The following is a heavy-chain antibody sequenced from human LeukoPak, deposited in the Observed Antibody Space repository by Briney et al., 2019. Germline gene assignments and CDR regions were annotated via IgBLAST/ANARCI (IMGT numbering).Heavy chain of an antibody. CDR3: VRDNLENQWLERSY. V-gene: IGHV3-48*01. Sequence: GGSLRLSCAASGFTFSSSAMSWVRQAPGKGLEWVSQISASETSIKYADSVRGRFTISRDNVKNSVYLQMNSLRAEDTAIYYCVRDNLENQWLERSYWGQGTLVTVSS. CDR1: GFTFSSSA. J-gene: IGHJ4*02. CDR2: ISASETSI. D-gene: IGHD6-19*01.